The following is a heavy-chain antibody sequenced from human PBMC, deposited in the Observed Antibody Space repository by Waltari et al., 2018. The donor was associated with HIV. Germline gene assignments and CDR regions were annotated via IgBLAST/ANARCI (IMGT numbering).Heavy chain of an antibody. Sequence: QVQLQESGPGLVKPSETLSLTCTVSGGSISSYYWSWIRQPPGKGLEWIGYIYYSGSTNYNPSLKSRVTISVDTSKNQFSLKLSSVTAADTAVYYCARRRLEMATIDYWGQGTLVTVSS. J-gene: IGHJ4*02. CDR1: GGSISSYY. CDR3: ARRRLEMATIDY. V-gene: IGHV4-59*01. D-gene: IGHD5-12*01. CDR2: IYYSGST.